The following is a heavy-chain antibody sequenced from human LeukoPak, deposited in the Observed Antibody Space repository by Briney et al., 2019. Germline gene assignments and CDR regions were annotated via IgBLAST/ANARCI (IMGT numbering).Heavy chain of an antibody. CDR2: IYYSGST. D-gene: IGHD4-23*01. V-gene: IGHV4-59*01. Sequence: SETLSLTCTVSRGSITSNYWSWIRQLPGKGLEWIGYIYYSGSTHYNPSLKSRVTISVDTSKNQFSLKLSSVTAADTAVYYCAREVTNYYYYYMDVWGKGTTVTVSS. CDR1: RGSITSNY. J-gene: IGHJ6*03. CDR3: AREVTNYYYYYMDV.